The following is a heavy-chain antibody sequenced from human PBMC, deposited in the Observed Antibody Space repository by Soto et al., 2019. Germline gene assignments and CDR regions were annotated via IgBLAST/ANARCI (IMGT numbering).Heavy chain of an antibody. CDR2: ISVGGGVT. D-gene: IGHD6-19*01. V-gene: IGHV3-23*01. Sequence: PGGSLRLSCAASGITFSSCALTWVRQAPGKGLEWVSVISVGGGVTHYADSVKGRFTISRDDSQNTLYLQINSLNAEDSAVYYCAKKRVAGSRERDFDYWGQGTLVTVSS. CDR1: GITFSSCA. J-gene: IGHJ4*02. CDR3: AKKRVAGSRERDFDY.